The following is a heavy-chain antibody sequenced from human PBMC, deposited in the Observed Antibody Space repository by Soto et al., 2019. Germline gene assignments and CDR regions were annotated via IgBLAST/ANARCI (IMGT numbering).Heavy chain of an antibody. J-gene: IGHJ6*03. CDR3: ATGSAQSRETDAPEDYYYYMDV. CDR2: MNPNSGNT. CDR1: GYTCTSHD. Sequence: DSVKVSCKASGYTCTSHDINWVRQATGQGLEWMGWMNPNSGNTGYAQKFQGRVTMTRNTSISTAYMELSSLRSEDTAVYYCATGSAQSRETDAPEDYYYYMDVCGKRSTVPVSS. V-gene: IGHV1-8*01.